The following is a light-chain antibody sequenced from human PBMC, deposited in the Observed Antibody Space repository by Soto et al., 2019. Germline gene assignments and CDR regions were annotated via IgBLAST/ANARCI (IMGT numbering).Light chain of an antibody. CDR3: QQSSRSPLGT. J-gene: IGKJ4*01. Sequence: EIVLTQSPATLSLSPGERATLSCRASQSVSSYLAWYQQKPGQAPRRLIYAASSSATGIPARFSGGGSGTDFPLTISRLEPEVSAVYCWQQSSRSPLGTFGPGTKVEIK. CDR1: QSVSSY. V-gene: IGKV3-11*01. CDR2: AAS.